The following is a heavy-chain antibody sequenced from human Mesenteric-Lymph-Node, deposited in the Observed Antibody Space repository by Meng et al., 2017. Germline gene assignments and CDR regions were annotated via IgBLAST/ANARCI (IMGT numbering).Heavy chain of an antibody. J-gene: IGHJ4*02. CDR3: ARDWPKMYSSSWYRTDY. V-gene: IGHV1-2*06. D-gene: IGHD6-13*01. Sequence: VQLVQSGAEGKKPGSSVKGSCKASGGTFSSYAISWVRQAPGQGLEWMGRINPNSGGTNYAQKFQGRVTMTRDTSISTAYMELSRLRSDDTAVYYCARDWPKMYSSSWYRTDYWGQGTLVTVSS. CDR1: GGTFSSYA. CDR2: INPNSGGT.